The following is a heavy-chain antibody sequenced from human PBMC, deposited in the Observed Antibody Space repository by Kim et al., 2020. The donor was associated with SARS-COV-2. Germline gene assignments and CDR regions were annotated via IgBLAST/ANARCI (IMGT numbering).Heavy chain of an antibody. V-gene: IGHV3-21*01. CDR1: GFTFSSYS. J-gene: IGHJ5*02. D-gene: IGHD2-8*01. CDR2: ISSSSSYI. Sequence: GGSLRLSCAASGFTFSSYSMNWVRQAPGKGLEWVSSISSSSSYIYYADSVKGRFTISRDNAKNSRYLQMNSLRAEDTAVYYCARNTQEMVYNWFDPWGQGTLVTVSS. CDR3: ARNTQEMVYNWFDP.